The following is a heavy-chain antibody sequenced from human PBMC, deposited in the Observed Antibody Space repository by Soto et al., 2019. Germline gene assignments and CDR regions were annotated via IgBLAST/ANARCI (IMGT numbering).Heavy chain of an antibody. V-gene: IGHV3-33*01. J-gene: IGHJ4*02. CDR3: ATYSSGWSPLDY. CDR2: IWYDGSNK. Sequence: PGGSLRLSCAASGFTFSSYGMHWVRQAPGKGLEWVAVIWYDGSNKYYADSVKGRFTISRDNSKNTLYLQMNSLRAEDTAVYYCATYSSGWSPLDYWGQGTLVTVSS. D-gene: IGHD6-19*01. CDR1: GFTFSSYG.